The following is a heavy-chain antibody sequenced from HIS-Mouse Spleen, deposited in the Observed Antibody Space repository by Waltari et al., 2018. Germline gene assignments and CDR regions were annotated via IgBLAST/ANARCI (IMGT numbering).Heavy chain of an antibody. Sequence: EVQLLESGGGLVQPGGSVRLSCAASGFTVSSYATIWVPQAPGKGLEWVSAISGSGGSTYYADSVKGRFTISRDNSKNTLYLQMNSLRAEDTAVYYCAKDRQWLVRIYFDYWGQGTLVTVSS. V-gene: IGHV3-23*01. CDR2: ISGSGGST. CDR1: GFTVSSYA. D-gene: IGHD6-19*01. J-gene: IGHJ4*02. CDR3: AKDRQWLVRIYFDY.